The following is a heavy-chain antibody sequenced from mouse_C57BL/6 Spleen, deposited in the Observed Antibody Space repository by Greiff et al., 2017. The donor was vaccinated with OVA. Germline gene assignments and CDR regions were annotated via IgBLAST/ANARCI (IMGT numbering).Heavy chain of an antibody. Sequence: DVQLQESGPGLVKPSQSLSLTCSVTGYSITSGYYWNWIRQFPGNKLEWMGYISYDGSNNYNPSLKNRISITRDTSKNQFFLKLNAVTTEDTATYYCARDRLGYGSSYWYFDVWGTGTTVTVSS. CDR2: ISYDGSN. D-gene: IGHD1-1*01. CDR3: ARDRLGYGSSYWYFDV. J-gene: IGHJ1*03. V-gene: IGHV3-6*01. CDR1: GYSITSGYY.